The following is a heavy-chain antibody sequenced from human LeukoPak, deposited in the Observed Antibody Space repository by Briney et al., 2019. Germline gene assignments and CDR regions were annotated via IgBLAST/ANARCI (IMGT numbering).Heavy chain of an antibody. CDR1: GFTFDDYA. Sequence: GGSLRLSCAASGFTFDDYAMHWVRQAPGKGLEWVSGISWNSGSIGYADSVKGRFTISRDNAKNSLYLQMNSLRAEDTALYYCARAGSATMIVVVSNYWGQGTLVTVSS. D-gene: IGHD3-22*01. J-gene: IGHJ4*02. V-gene: IGHV3-9*01. CDR3: ARAGSATMIVVVSNY. CDR2: ISWNSGSI.